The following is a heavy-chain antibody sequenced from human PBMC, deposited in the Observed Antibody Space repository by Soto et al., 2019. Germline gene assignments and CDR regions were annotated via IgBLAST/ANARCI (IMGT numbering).Heavy chain of an antibody. CDR2: IGGSGGNT. CDR3: AKGVLGIWFGELNPPSGLDY. V-gene: IGHV3-23*01. D-gene: IGHD3-10*01. J-gene: IGHJ4*02. Sequence: EEQLLESGGGLVQPGGSLRLSCVVSGFTFSSYGMSWVRQAPGKGLEWVSGIGGSGGNTNYADSVKGRFTISRDNFKNALYLQMNSLRAEDTAVYYCAKGVLGIWFGELNPPSGLDYWGQGTLVTVSS. CDR1: GFTFSSYG.